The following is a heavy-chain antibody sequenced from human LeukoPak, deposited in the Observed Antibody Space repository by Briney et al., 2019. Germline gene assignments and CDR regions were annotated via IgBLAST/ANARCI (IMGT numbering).Heavy chain of an antibody. J-gene: IGHJ4*02. Sequence: ASVKVSCKVSGYTLTELSMHWVRQAPGKGLEWMGGFDPEDGETIYAQKLQGRVTMTTDTSTSAAYMELRSLRSDDTAVYYCASGTVAARPNLDYWGQGTLVTVSS. CDR3: ASGTVAARPNLDY. D-gene: IGHD6-6*01. CDR2: FDPEDGET. CDR1: GYTLTELS. V-gene: IGHV1-24*01.